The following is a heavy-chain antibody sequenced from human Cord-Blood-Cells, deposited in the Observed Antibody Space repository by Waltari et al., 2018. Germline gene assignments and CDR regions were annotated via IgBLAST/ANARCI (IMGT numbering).Heavy chain of an antibody. Sequence: QVQLVQSGAEVKKPGSSVKVSCKASGGTFSSYAISWVRQAPGQGLEWKGGIIPIFGTANYAQKFQGRVTITADESTSTAYMELSSLRSEDTAVYYCARGGSGSCYNYYYGMDVWGQGTTVTVSS. V-gene: IGHV1-69*01. CDR1: GGTFSSYA. D-gene: IGHD3-10*01. J-gene: IGHJ6*02. CDR2: IIPIFGTA. CDR3: ARGGSGSCYNYYYGMDV.